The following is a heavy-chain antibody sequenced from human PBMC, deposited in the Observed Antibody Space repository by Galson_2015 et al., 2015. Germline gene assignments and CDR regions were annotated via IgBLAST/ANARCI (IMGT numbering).Heavy chain of an antibody. CDR3: ARFEDSRGHFDY. V-gene: IGHV4-59*01. CDR2: IYYSGST. Sequence: SETLSLTCAVSGGSISSYYWSWIRQPPGKGLEWIGYIYYSGSTNYNPSLKSRVTISVDTSKNQFSLKLSSVTAADTAVYYCARFEDSRGHFDYWGQGTLVTVSS. CDR1: GGSISSYY. D-gene: IGHD6-25*01. J-gene: IGHJ4*02.